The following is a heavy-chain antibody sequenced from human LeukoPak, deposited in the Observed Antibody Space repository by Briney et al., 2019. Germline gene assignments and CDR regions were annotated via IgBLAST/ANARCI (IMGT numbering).Heavy chain of an antibody. D-gene: IGHD3-10*01. V-gene: IGHV1-24*01. CDR3: ATNYYGSGSYSSSDY. J-gene: IGHJ4*02. CDR2: FDPEDGET. CDR1: GYTLTELS. Sequence: GASVKVSCKVSGYTLTELSMHWVRQAPGKGLEWMGGFDPEDGETIYAQKFQGRVTMTEDTSTDTAYMELSSLRSEDTAVYYCATNYYGSGSYSSSDYWGQGTLVTVSS.